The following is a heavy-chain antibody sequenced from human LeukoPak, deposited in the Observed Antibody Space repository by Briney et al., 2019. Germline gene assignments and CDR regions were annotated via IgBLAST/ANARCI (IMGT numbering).Heavy chain of an antibody. J-gene: IGHJ4*02. CDR2: INHSGST. V-gene: IGHV4-34*01. D-gene: IGHD3-10*01. Sequence: PSETLSLTCAVYGGSFSGYYWSWIRQPPGKGLEWIGEINHSGSTNYNPSLKSRVTISVDTSKNQFSLKLSSVTAADTAVYYCAGGRPYYRPYYFDYWGQGTLVTVSS. CDR3: AGGRPYYRPYYFDY. CDR1: GGSFSGYY.